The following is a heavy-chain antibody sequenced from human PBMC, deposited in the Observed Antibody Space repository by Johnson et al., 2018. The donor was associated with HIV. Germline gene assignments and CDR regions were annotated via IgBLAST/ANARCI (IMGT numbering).Heavy chain of an antibody. CDR2: IYSGGST. CDR3: ARDPITPYERGPDAFDV. Sequence: VQLVESGGGLIQPGGSLRLSCAASGFTVSSYYMSCVRQAPGKGLEWVSVIYSGGSTYYADSVKGRFTISRDISKNTLYLQMNSLRVEDTAVYYCARDPITPYERGPDAFDVWGQGTVVTVSS. CDR1: GFTVSSYY. J-gene: IGHJ3*01. D-gene: IGHD2-21*01. V-gene: IGHV3-53*01.